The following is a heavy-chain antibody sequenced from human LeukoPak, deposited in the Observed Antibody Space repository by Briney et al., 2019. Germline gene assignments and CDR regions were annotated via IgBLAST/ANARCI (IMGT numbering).Heavy chain of an antibody. CDR1: GYTFTGYY. D-gene: IGHD5-18*01. CDR2: INPNSGGT. V-gene: IGHV1-2*02. Sequence: ASVKVSCKASGYTFTGYYMHWVRQAPGQGLEWMGWINPNSGGTNYAQKFQGRVTMTRDTSISTAYMELSRLRSDDTAVYYCARGVVDIAMAYVLFDYWGQGTLVTVSS. CDR3: ARGVVDIAMAYVLFDY. J-gene: IGHJ4*02.